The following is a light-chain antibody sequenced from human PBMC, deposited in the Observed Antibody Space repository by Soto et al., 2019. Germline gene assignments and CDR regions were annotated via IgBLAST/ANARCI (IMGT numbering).Light chain of an antibody. CDR1: QSVGGL. Sequence: ETVLTQSPATLSLSPGERATLSCRASQSVGGLLAWYQQKPGQAPRLLIYDASNRATGVPARFSGSGSETDFTLTISSRQSEDFAVYYCQQRRNWPLTFGPGTKVDIK. CDR2: DAS. J-gene: IGKJ3*01. CDR3: QQRRNWPLT. V-gene: IGKV3-11*01.